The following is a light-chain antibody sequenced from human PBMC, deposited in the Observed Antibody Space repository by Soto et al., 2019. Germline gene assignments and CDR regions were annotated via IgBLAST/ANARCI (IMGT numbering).Light chain of an antibody. CDR1: SGHSSHA. CDR2: VNSDGSH. CDR3: QSYDSSLSGYV. J-gene: IGLJ1*01. Sequence: QLVLTQSPSASASLGASVKLTCTLSSGHSSHAIAWHQQQPEKGPRYLMKVNSDGSHTKGDGIPDRFSGSSSGAERYLTISSLQSEDEADYYCQSYDSSLSGYVFGTGTKLTVL. V-gene: IGLV4-69*01.